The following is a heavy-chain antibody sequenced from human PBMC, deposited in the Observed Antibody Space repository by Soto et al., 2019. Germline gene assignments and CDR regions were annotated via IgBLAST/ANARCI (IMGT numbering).Heavy chain of an antibody. D-gene: IGHD3-3*01. V-gene: IGHV4-61*01. CDR1: GGSVSSGSYY. CDR3: ARILFGVVIIPPDV. J-gene: IGHJ6*02. Sequence: PSETLSLTCTVSGGSVSSGSYYWSWIRQPPGKGLEWIGYIYYSGSTNYNPSLKSRVTISVDTSKSQFSLKLSSVTAADTAVYYCARILFGVVIIPPDVWGQGTTVTVSS. CDR2: IYYSGST.